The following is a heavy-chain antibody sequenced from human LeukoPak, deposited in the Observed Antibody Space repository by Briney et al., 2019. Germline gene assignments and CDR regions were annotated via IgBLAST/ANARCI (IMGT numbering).Heavy chain of an antibody. D-gene: IGHD1-26*01. CDR3: ARSGSLDY. Sequence: GTLSVTCVVPGGSISSYYWSWIRDPPGEGLEWIGYIYYSGSTNYNPSLKSRVTISVDTSKNQFSLKLSSVTAADTAVYYCARSGSLDYWGQGTLVTVSS. CDR2: IYYSGST. V-gene: IGHV4-59*01. CDR1: GGSISSYY. J-gene: IGHJ4*02.